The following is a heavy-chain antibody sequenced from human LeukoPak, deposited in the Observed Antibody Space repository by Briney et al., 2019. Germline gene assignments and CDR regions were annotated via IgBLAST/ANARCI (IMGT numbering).Heavy chain of an antibody. CDR1: GFTFSSYC. CDR3: APLRSDDILTTTFDY. Sequence: PGGSLRPSCAAAGFTFSSYCRHWVRQAPGKGGGGGFFIRYDGSNKYYADSVKGRFTISRDNSKNTLYLQMNSLRAEDTAVYYCAPLRSDDILTTTFDYWGQGTLVTVSS. J-gene: IGHJ4*02. CDR2: IRYDGSNK. D-gene: IGHD3-9*01. V-gene: IGHV3-30*02.